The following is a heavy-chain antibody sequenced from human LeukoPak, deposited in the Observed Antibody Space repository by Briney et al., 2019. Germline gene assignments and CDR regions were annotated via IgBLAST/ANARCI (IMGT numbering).Heavy chain of an antibody. CDR2: IYASGST. V-gene: IGHV4-4*09. J-gene: IGHJ4*02. CDR1: GGSIRGYY. Sequence: SDTLSLTCTVSGGSIRGYYWSWIRQTPGKELEWIGYIYASGSTTYNPSLKSRVTISIDTSKNQFSLKLSSVTAADTAVYYCARRATMLAGGYFDYWGQGTLVSVSS. CDR3: ARRATMLAGGYFDY. D-gene: IGHD5-12*01.